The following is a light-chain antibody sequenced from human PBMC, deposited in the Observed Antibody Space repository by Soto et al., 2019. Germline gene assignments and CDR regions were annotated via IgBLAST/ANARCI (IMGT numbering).Light chain of an antibody. J-gene: IGKJ4*01. CDR3: QQSYSTPVT. CDR2: AAS. Sequence: DLQMTPSPSSLSASVGDRVTITCRASQSISSYLNWYQQKPGKAPKLLIYAASSLQSGVPSRFSGSGSGTDFTLTISSLQPEDFATYYCQQSYSTPVTFGGGTKVDIK. V-gene: IGKV1-39*01. CDR1: QSISSY.